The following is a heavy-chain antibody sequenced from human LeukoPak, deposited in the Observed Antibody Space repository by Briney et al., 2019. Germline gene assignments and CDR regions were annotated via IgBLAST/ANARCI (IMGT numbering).Heavy chain of an antibody. CDR3: ARPLAVAGPSDAFDI. Sequence: PSETLSLTCAVYGGSFSGYYWSWIRQPPGKGLEWIGEINHSGSTNYNPSLKSRVTISVDTSKNQFSLKLSSVTAADTAVYYCARPLAVAGPSDAFDIWGQGTMVTVSS. CDR1: GGSFSGYY. D-gene: IGHD6-19*01. J-gene: IGHJ3*02. V-gene: IGHV4-34*01. CDR2: INHSGST.